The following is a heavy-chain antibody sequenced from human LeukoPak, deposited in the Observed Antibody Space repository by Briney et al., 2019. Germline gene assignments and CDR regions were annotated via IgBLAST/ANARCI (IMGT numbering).Heavy chain of an antibody. CDR2: VYHSGTT. V-gene: IGHV4-39*07. D-gene: IGHD3-22*01. CDR3: AKDQALSYYHDNTGVEF. CDR1: GGSISSGPYY. Sequence: PSGTLSLTCTVSGGSISSGPYYWGWIRQPPRKGLEWIGTVYHSGTTYYNPSLKSRVSMSVDTSRNQFSLRLTSVTAADTAVYYCAKDQALSYYHDNTGVEFWGPGTRVTVSS. J-gene: IGHJ1*01.